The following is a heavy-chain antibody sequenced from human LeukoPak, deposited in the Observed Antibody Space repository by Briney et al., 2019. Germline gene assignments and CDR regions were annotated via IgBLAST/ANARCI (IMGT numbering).Heavy chain of an antibody. CDR3: ARVGYGNNDDAFDI. CDR2: IYTSGST. J-gene: IGHJ3*02. CDR1: GGSISNYY. V-gene: IGHV4-4*08. Sequence: SETLSLTCTVSGGSISNYYWNWLRQPPGKGLEWIGRIYTSGSTNYNPSLKSRVTISVDTSKNQFSLKLSSVTAADTAVYYCARVGYGNNDDAFDIWGQGTMVTASS. D-gene: IGHD4-17*01.